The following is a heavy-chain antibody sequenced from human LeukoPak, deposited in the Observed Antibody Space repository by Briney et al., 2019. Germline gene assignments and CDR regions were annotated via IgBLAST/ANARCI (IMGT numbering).Heavy chain of an antibody. CDR3: ARTRESSSGNQGWFDP. J-gene: IGHJ5*02. CDR2: IHYSGST. Sequence: KTSQTLSLTCTVSGGSISSGGLYWSWIRQSPGKGLEWIGYIHYSGSTYYSPSPRSRVSISVDTSKNQFSLQLNSVTAADTAVYYCARTRESSSGNQGWFDPWGQGTLVTVSS. CDR1: GGSISSGGLY. V-gene: IGHV4-31*03. D-gene: IGHD6-6*01.